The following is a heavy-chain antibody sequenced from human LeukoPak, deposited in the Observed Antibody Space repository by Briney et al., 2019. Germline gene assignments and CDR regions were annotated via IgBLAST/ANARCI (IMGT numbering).Heavy chain of an antibody. CDR1: GFAFSAHG. J-gene: IGHJ4*02. CDR2: IGGYGTTT. CDR3: VRLLYYDILTGPADN. D-gene: IGHD3-9*01. Sequence: GGSLRLSCEASGFAFSAHGMSWVRQAPGKGLEWVSAIGGYGTTTYYGDSVRGRFTISRDNSRNTMYLYMSSLRAEDTAVYYCVRLLYYDILTGPADNWGQGTLVTVSS. V-gene: IGHV3-23*01.